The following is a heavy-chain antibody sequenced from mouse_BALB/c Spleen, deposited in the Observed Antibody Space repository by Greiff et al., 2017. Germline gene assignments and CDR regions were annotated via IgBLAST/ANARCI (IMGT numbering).Heavy chain of an antibody. V-gene: IGHV5-17*02. J-gene: IGHJ4*01. CDR3: ARCPDYGNYAMDY. CDR2: ISSGSSTI. Sequence: EVQVVESGGGLVQPGGSRKLSCAASGFTFSSFGMHWVRQAPEKGLEWVAYISSGSSTIYYADTVKGRFTISRDNPKNTLFLQMTSLRSEDTAMYYCARCPDYGNYAMDYWGQGTSVTVSS. D-gene: IGHD2-1*01. CDR1: GFTFSSFG.